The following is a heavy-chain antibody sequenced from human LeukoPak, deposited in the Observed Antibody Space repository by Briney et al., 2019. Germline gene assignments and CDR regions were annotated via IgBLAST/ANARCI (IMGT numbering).Heavy chain of an antibody. CDR2: IKQDGSGK. D-gene: IGHD2-2*01. CDR3: ARDDSSSISCYHNWFDP. V-gene: IGHV3-7*01. J-gene: IGHJ5*02. CDR1: GFTFSSYW. Sequence: GGSLRLSCAASGFTFSSYWMSWVRQAPGKGLEWVANIKQDGSGKYYVDSVKGRFTISRDNAKNSLYLQMNSLRAEDTAVYYCARDDSSSISCYHNWFDPWGQGTLVTVSS.